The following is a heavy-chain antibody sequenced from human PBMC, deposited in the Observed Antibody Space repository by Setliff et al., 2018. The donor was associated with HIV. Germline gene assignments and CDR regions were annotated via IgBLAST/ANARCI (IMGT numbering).Heavy chain of an antibody. Sequence: PGGSLRLSCAASGFTFSNYAMSWVRQAPGKGLEWVSAITGGGGNQYYADSVKGRFTISRDNSKNTLYLQLNSLRAEDTAVYYCTRGGGSNQYYFDYWGQGVPVTVSS. D-gene: IGHD6-13*01. V-gene: IGHV3-23*01. CDR2: ITGGGGNQ. CDR3: TRGGGSNQYYFDY. CDR1: GFTFSNYA. J-gene: IGHJ4*02.